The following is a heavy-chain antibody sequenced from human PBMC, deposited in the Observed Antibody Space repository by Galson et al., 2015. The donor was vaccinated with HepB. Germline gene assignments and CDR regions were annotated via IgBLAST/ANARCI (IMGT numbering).Heavy chain of an antibody. Sequence: SVKVSCKASGGTFSSYAISWVRQAPGQGLEWMGGIIPIFGTANYAQKFQGRVTITADESTSTAYMELSSLRSEDTAVYYCARGHVVPAAISSWWFDPWGQGTLVTVSS. V-gene: IGHV1-69*13. D-gene: IGHD2-2*02. CDR1: GGTFSSYA. CDR3: ARGHVVPAAISSWWFDP. J-gene: IGHJ5*02. CDR2: IIPIFGTA.